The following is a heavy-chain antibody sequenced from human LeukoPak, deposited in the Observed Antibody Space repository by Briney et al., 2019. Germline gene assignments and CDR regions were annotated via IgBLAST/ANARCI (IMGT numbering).Heavy chain of an antibody. V-gene: IGHV3-23*01. J-gene: IGHJ5*02. D-gene: IGHD6-19*01. Sequence: LSGGSLRLSCAASGFTFSNYAMSWVRQAPGKGLEWVSGISESGGSTYYADSVKGRFTISRDNSKNTLYLQMNSLRVEDTAVYHCAKWGAGSGWYLNWFDPWGQGTLVTVSS. CDR2: ISESGGST. CDR3: AKWGAGSGWYLNWFDP. CDR1: GFTFSNYA.